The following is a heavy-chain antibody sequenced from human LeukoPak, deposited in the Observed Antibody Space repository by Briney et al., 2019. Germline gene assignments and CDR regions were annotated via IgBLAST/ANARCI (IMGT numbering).Heavy chain of an antibody. CDR2: ISSSSNTI. V-gene: IGHV3-48*01. D-gene: IGHD3-9*01. CDR3: ARDGSTPYYDILTGYYHFDY. J-gene: IGHJ4*02. Sequence: PGGSLRLSCAASGFTFSSYSMNWVRQAPGKGLEWVSYISSSSNTIYYTDSVKGRFTISRDNAKNSLYLQMDSLRAEDTAVYYCARDGSTPYYDILTGYYHFDYWGQGTLVTVSS. CDR1: GFTFSSYS.